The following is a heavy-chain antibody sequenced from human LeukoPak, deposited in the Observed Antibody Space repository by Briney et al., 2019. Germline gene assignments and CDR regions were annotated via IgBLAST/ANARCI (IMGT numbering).Heavy chain of an antibody. CDR3: ARGMFHGYCTDY. V-gene: IGHV3-74*01. CDR2: IKSDGITT. Sequence: GGSLRLSCAASGFTFTNYWIHWVRQAPGKGLMRVSRIKSDGITTNYADSVKGRFTISRDNAKNTVYLQMNSLRAEDTAVYYCARGMFHGYCTDYWGQGTWVPVSS. CDR1: GFTFTNYW. J-gene: IGHJ4*02. D-gene: IGHD3-3*01.